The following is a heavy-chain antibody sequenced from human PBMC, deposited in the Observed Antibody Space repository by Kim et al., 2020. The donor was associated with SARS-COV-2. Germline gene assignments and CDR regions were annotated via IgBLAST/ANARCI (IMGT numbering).Heavy chain of an antibody. CDR1: GFTFSGSA. CDR2: IRSKANSYAT. CDR3: TSTYYYGSGSYWAYYYGMDV. V-gene: IGHV3-73*01. J-gene: IGHJ6*02. D-gene: IGHD3-10*01. Sequence: GGSLRLSCAASGFTFSGSAMHWVRQASGKGLEWVGRIRSKANSYATAYAASVKGRFTISRDDSKNTAYLQMNSLKTEDTAVYYCTSTYYYGSGSYWAYYYGMDVWGQGTTVTVSS.